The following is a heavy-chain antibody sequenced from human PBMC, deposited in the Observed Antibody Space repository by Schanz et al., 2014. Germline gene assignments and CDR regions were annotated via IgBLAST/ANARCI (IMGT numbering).Heavy chain of an antibody. CDR3: VKTDAGWRFDY. CDR1: GFTFRDFG. D-gene: IGHD6-19*01. J-gene: IGHJ4*02. CDR2: ISDRGDGT. V-gene: IGHV3-23*04. Sequence: VQLVESGGGVVQPGRSLRLSCAASGFTFRDFGLHWVRQAPGKGLEWVSGISDRGDGTNYGDSVRGRFTISRDNSRNTVYLQMNNVGVDDTATYYCVKTDAGWRFDYWGQGTLVIVSS.